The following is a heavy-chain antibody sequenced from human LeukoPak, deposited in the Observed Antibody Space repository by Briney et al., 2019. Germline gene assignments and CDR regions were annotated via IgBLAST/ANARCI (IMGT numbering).Heavy chain of an antibody. CDR2: IDSGGFT. D-gene: IGHD3-22*01. Sequence: GGSLRLSCAASRFTVSTNYMSWVRQAPGKGLEWVSLIDSGGFTYYADSVKGRFTISRDNSKNTLYLQLNSLRAEDTAVYFCANTYYYDGSGYYYLGWFDPWGQGTLVTVSS. CDR1: RFTVSTNY. V-gene: IGHV3-66*01. CDR3: ANTYYYDGSGYYYLGWFDP. J-gene: IGHJ5*02.